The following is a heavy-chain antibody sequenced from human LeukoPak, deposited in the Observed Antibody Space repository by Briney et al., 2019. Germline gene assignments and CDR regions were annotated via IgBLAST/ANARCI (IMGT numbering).Heavy chain of an antibody. CDR3: AKDIAAAGTGWYFDL. D-gene: IGHD6-13*01. Sequence: GGSLRLSCAASGFTFDDYAMHWVRQAPGKGLEWVSGISWNSGSIGYADSVKGRFTISRDNAKNSLYLQMNSLRAEDTALYYCAKDIAAAGTGWYFDLWGRGTLVTVSS. J-gene: IGHJ2*01. CDR1: GFTFDDYA. CDR2: ISWNSGSI. V-gene: IGHV3-9*01.